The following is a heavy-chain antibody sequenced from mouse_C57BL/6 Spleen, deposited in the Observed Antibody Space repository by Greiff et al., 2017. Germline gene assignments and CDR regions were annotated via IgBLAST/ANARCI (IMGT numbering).Heavy chain of an antibody. J-gene: IGHJ1*03. CDR3: ARHYYGSSYGYFDV. D-gene: IGHD1-1*01. CDR1: GYTFTDYN. Sequence: EVQLQQSGPELVKPGASVKIPCKASGYTFTDYNMDWVKQSPGKSLEWIGDINPNNGGTIYNQKFKGKATLTVDKSSSTAYMELRSLTSEYAAVYYCARHYYGSSYGYFDVWGTGTTVTGSS. V-gene: IGHV1-18*01. CDR2: INPNNGGT.